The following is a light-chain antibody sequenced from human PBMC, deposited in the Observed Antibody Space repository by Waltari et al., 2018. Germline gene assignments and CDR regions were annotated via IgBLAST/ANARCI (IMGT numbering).Light chain of an antibody. Sequence: QSALTQPASVSGSPGQSITISCTGTTTDSWTYNLVSWYQQHPGKAPKLIIFEGTKRPSGVSNRVFASKSGNTASLTISGLQADDEADYHCCSYVSNTYVFGTGTKVTVL. J-gene: IGLJ1*01. CDR2: EGT. V-gene: IGLV2-23*01. CDR3: CSYVSNTYV. CDR1: TTDSWTYNL.